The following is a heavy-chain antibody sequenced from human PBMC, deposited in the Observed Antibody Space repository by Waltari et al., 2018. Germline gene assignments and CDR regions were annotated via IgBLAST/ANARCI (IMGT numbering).Heavy chain of an antibody. D-gene: IGHD4-17*01. CDR1: GGTFSSYA. V-gene: IGHV1-69*12. J-gene: IGHJ4*02. Sequence: QVQLVQSGAEVKKPGSSVKVPSKASGGTFSSYAISWVRQAPGQGLEWMGGIIPIFGTANYAQKFQGRVTITADESTSTAYMELSSLRSEDTAVYYCASYPDYGDYVPFDYWGQGTLVTVSS. CDR3: ASYPDYGDYVPFDY. CDR2: IIPIFGTA.